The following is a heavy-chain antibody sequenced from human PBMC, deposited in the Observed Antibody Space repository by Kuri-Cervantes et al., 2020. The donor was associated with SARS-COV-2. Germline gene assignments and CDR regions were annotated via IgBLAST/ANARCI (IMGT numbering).Heavy chain of an antibody. D-gene: IGHD2-2*02. CDR1: GYSFTSYW. CDR3: ARRTRYCSSTSCDIGAFDI. Sequence: GESLKISCKGSGYSFTSYWIGWVRQMPGKGLEWMGIIYPGDSDTRYSPSFQGQVTISADKSISTAYLQRSSLKASDTAMYYCARRTRYCSSTSCDIGAFDIWGQGTMVTVSS. J-gene: IGHJ3*02. CDR2: IYPGDSDT. V-gene: IGHV5-51*01.